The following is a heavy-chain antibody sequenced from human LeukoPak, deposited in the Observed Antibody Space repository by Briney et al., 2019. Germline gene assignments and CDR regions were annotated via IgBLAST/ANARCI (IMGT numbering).Heavy chain of an antibody. Sequence: TGGSLRLSCAASGFTFSTYSINWVRQAPGKGLEWVSSISSSSSYIYYADSVKGRFTISRDNAKNSLYLQMNSLRAEDTAVYYCARVGGERGVSRFWSGYYDYWGQGTLVTVSS. D-gene: IGHD3-3*01. J-gene: IGHJ4*02. V-gene: IGHV3-21*01. CDR3: ARVGGERGVSRFWSGYYDY. CDR2: ISSSSSYI. CDR1: GFTFSTYS.